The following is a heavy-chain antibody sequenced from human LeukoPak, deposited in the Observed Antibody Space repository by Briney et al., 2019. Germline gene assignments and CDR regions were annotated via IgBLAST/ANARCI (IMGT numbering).Heavy chain of an antibody. CDR3: AREGFYSSPRV. Sequence: SETLSLTCTVSGGSISNYWWSWIRQPPGKGLEWIGYVFDSGSTNYNPSLKSRVTISVDTSKNQFSLKLSSVTAADTAVYYCAREGFYSSPRVWGQGTLVTVSS. V-gene: IGHV4-59*13. CDR2: VFDSGST. J-gene: IGHJ1*01. D-gene: IGHD6-19*01. CDR1: GGSISNYW.